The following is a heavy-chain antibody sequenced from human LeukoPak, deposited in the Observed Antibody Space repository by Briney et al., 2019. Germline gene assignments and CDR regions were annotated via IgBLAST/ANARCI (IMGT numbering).Heavy chain of an antibody. Sequence: SETLSLTCTVSGGSISRYYWSWIRPPPGKGLEWIGYIYYSGSTNYNPSLKSRVTISVDTSKNQFSLKLSSVTAADTAVYYCARPTTGTDPGALDIWGQGTMVTVSS. CDR1: GGSISRYY. CDR2: IYYSGST. D-gene: IGHD1-1*01. CDR3: ARPTTGTDPGALDI. J-gene: IGHJ3*02. V-gene: IGHV4-59*01.